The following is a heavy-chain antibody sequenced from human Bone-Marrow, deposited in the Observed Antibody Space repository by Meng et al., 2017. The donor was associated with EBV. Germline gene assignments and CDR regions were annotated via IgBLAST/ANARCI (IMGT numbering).Heavy chain of an antibody. CDR1: GFTFSSYA. V-gene: IGHV3-30-3*01. J-gene: IGHJ4*02. CDR3: ARDARFGGIIVYYFDY. Sequence: QVERVESRVVGDQRGRSLGLSCAASGFTFSSYAMHWVRQAPGKGLELVAVISYDGSNNYYADSVKGRFSISRDNSKNTLYLQMNSLRAEDTAVYYCARDARFGGIIVYYFDYWGQGTLVTVSS. D-gene: IGHD2/OR15-2a*01. CDR2: ISYDGSNN.